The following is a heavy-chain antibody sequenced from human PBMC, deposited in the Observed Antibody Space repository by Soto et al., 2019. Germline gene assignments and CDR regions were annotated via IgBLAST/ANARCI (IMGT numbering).Heavy chain of an antibody. D-gene: IGHD3-22*01. CDR2: IWYDGSNK. Sequence: GGSLRLSCAASGFTFTSYGMHWVRQAPGKGLEWVAVIWYDGSNKYYADSVKGRFTISRDNSKNTLYLQMNSLRAEDTAVYYCARGTPRYYYDSSGYSLNDAFDIWGQGTMVTVSS. CDR1: GFTFTSYG. J-gene: IGHJ3*02. V-gene: IGHV3-33*01. CDR3: ARGTPRYYYDSSGYSLNDAFDI.